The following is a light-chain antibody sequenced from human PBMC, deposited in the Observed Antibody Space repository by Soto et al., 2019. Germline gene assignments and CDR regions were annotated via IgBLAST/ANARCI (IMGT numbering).Light chain of an antibody. J-gene: IGLJ1*01. CDR3: QSYDSSLSGYV. V-gene: IGLV1-40*01. Sequence: GQRITISCTGSSSNIGAGYDVHWYQQLPGTAPKLLIYGNSNRPSGVPDRFSGSKSGTSASLAITGLQAEDEADYYCQSYDSSLSGYVFGTGTKVTVL. CDR2: GNS. CDR1: SSNIGAGYD.